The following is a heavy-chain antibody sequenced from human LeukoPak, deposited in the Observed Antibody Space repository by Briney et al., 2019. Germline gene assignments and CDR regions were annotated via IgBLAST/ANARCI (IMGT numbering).Heavy chain of an antibody. J-gene: IGHJ6*03. D-gene: IGHD3-3*01. CDR2: IIPILGIA. V-gene: IGHV1-69*04. Sequence: ASVKVSCKASGGTFSSYTISWVRQAPGQGLEWMGRIIPILGIANYAQKFQGRVTITADKSTSTAYMELSSLRSEDTAVYYCARDEGYDFWSGRGAYYYYYMDVWGKGTTDTVSS. CDR1: GGTFSSYT. CDR3: ARDEGYDFWSGRGAYYYYYMDV.